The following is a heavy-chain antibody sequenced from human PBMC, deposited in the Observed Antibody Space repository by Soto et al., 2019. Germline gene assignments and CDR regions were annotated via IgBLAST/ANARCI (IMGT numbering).Heavy chain of an antibody. V-gene: IGHV3-21*01. CDR2: ITTSSTSI. D-gene: IGHD6-19*01. CDR3: ARVQWLASHI. J-gene: IGHJ3*02. CDR1: GFPFSSYS. Sequence: EVQLVESGGGLVKPGGSLRLSCAASGFPFSSYSMSWVRQAPGKGLEWVSTITTSSTSIYYADSVKGLFTISRDNAKNSLYLRMDSLRVEDTAVYYCARVQWLASHIWGQGTMVTVSS.